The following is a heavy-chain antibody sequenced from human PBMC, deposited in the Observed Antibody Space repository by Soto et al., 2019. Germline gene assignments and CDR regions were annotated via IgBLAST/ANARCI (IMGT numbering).Heavy chain of an antibody. CDR2: FDPEDGET. V-gene: IGHV1-24*01. D-gene: IGHD2-2*01. CDR1: GYTLTELS. CDR3: ATSTGGIVVVPAAHDAFDI. Sequence: ASVKVSCKVSGYTLTELSMHWVRQAPGKGLEWMGGFDPEDGETIYAQKFQGRVTMTEDTSKATAYMELSSLRSEDTAVYYCATSTGGIVVVPAAHDAFDIWGQGTMVTVSS. J-gene: IGHJ3*02.